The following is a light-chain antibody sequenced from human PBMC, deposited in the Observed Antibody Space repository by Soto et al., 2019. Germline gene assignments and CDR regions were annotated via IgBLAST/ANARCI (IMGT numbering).Light chain of an antibody. V-gene: IGKV3-11*01. CDR1: QSVRIF. CDR3: QQRGNWPLYT. CDR2: DAS. J-gene: IGKJ2*01. Sequence: EIVLTQSPATLSLSPGERATLSCRASQSVRIFLAWYQQKPGQAPRLLIYDASDRATGTPARFSGSGSGTDFTLTISSLAPDDFAVYYCQQRGNWPLYTFGQGTKVE.